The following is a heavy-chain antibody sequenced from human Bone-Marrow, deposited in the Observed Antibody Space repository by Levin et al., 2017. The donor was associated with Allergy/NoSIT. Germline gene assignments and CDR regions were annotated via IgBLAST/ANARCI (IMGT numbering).Heavy chain of an antibody. V-gene: IGHV3-15*05. CDR2: IKSEADGGTT. Sequence: TGGSLRLSCAASGFLFFNTYMTWVRQAPGKGLEWVGRIKSEADGGTTVYSPHVSGRFIISRDDSKQTVYLQMNSLKSEDTGVYYCTTDNSWSRSRFDYWGQGTPVTVSA. J-gene: IGHJ4*02. D-gene: IGHD6-13*01. CDR1: GFLFFNTY. CDR3: TTDNSWSRSRFDY.